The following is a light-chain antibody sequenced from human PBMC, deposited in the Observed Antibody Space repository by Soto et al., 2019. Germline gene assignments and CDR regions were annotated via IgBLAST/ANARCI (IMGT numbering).Light chain of an antibody. CDR3: TSFTNRSTYV. Sequence: QSALTQPASVSGSPGQSITISCTGTSSDVGGYNYVSWYQHHPGKAPKLMIYDVSNRPSGVSNRFSGSKSGNTASLTISGLQAEDEADYYCTSFTNRSTYVFGTGTKVTVL. CDR1: SSDVGGYNY. J-gene: IGLJ1*01. V-gene: IGLV2-14*03. CDR2: DVS.